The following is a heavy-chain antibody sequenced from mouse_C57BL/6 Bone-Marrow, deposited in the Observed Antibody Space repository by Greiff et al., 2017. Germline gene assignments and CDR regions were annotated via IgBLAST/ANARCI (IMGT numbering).Heavy chain of an antibody. CDR2: ISSGGSYT. D-gene: IGHD2-2*01. CDR3: VRQGVYYGYDGVAY. J-gene: IGHJ3*01. V-gene: IGHV5-6*01. Sequence: EVKLVESGGDLVKPGGSLKLSCAASGFTFSSYGMSWVRQTPDKRLEWVATISSGGSYTYYPDSVKGRFTISRDNAKNTLYLQMSSLKSEDTAMYYCVRQGVYYGYDGVAYWGQGTLVTVSA. CDR1: GFTFSSYG.